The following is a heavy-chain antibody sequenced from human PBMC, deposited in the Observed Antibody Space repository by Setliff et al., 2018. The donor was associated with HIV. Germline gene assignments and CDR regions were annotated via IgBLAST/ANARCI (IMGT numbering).Heavy chain of an antibody. Sequence: ASVEISCKASGYTFTNYAVHWVRQSPGQRLELMGWVNAANGYTKYSQKFQGRVTITRDTTANTAYMELSSLRSEDTAVYYRARTRSGGSGSYSWFDPRGQGTLVTVSS. D-gene: IGHD3-10*01. J-gene: IGHJ5*02. CDR3: ARTRSGGSGSYSWFDP. CDR1: GYTFTNYA. CDR2: VNAANGYT. V-gene: IGHV1-3*01.